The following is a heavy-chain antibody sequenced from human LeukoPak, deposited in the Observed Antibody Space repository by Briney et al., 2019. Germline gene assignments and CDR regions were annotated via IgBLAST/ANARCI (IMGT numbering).Heavy chain of an antibody. CDR1: GFTFSSYS. CDR2: IKQDGSEK. J-gene: IGHJ4*02. CDR3: ARVGYYYDSSGYYSY. V-gene: IGHV3-7*01. Sequence: GGSLRLSCAASGFTFSSYSMNWVRQAPGKGLEWVANIKQDGSEKYYVDSVKGRFTISRDNAKNTLYLQMNSLRAEDTAVYYCARVGYYYDSSGYYSYWGQGTLVTVSS. D-gene: IGHD3-22*01.